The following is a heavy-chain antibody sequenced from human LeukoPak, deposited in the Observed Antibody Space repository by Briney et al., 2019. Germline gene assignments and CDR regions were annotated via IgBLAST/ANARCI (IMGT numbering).Heavy chain of an antibody. J-gene: IGHJ6*02. CDR3: ARVGCRGGSCSSRGDYYYGMDV. V-gene: IGHV3-23*01. Sequence: GGSLRLSCAASGFIFSSYAMSWVRQAPGKGLEWVSSISQNGGTYYAESVKGRFTISRDNSKNTLYLQMDSLRGEDTAAYFCARVGCRGGSCSSRGDYYYGMDVWGQGTTVTVSS. CDR2: ISQNGGT. D-gene: IGHD2-15*01. CDR1: GFIFSSYA.